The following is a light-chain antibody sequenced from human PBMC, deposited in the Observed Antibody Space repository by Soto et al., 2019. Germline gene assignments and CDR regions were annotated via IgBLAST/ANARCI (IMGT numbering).Light chain of an antibody. CDR2: DAS. V-gene: IGKV1-33*01. CDR3: QQYHNLPIT. J-gene: IGKJ5*01. Sequence: DIQLPQSPSSLSASLGDRVTITCQASQDIDNFLNWYQHKPGDAPKLLIYDASTLAPGVPSRFSGTESGTEFTFTISSLQPEDIATYYCQQYHNLPITFGPGTRLEIK. CDR1: QDIDNF.